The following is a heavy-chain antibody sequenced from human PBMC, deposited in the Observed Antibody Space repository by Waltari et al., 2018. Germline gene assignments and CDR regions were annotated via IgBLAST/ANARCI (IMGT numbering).Heavy chain of an antibody. Sequence: QITLKESGPTLVKPTQTLTLTCSLSGFSISTNGVAVGWIRQPPGKALESLAIVYWDDDKLYSPSLRDRITITKDTYKNQVVPTMTNMDPVDTATYFCAHFSYRGSRLLDHWGQGAPVTVSS. CDR1: GFSISTNGVA. V-gene: IGHV2-5*02. CDR3: AHFSYRGSRLLDH. CDR2: VYWDDDK. J-gene: IGHJ4*02. D-gene: IGHD1-26*01.